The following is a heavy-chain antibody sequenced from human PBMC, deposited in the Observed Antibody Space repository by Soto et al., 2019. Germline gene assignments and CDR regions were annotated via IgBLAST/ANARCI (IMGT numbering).Heavy chain of an antibody. J-gene: IGHJ4*02. Sequence: QVQLQESGPGLLEPSQTLSLTCSVSGDSISSGGYYWSWIRQHPGEGLEWIGYIYYTGTTSYNPSRKSQIFISVDTSQNQFSLKLSSVTAADTAVYYCARLSVYASPHFDYWGQGILVTVSS. CDR3: ARLSVYASPHFDY. D-gene: IGHD2-8*01. CDR2: IYYTGTT. V-gene: IGHV4-31*01. CDR1: GDSISSGGYY.